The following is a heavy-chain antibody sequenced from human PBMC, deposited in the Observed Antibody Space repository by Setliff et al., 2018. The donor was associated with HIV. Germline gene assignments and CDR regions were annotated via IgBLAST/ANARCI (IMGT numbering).Heavy chain of an antibody. D-gene: IGHD4-4*01. Sequence: SETLSLTCTVSGGSISSGDYYWSWTRQPPGKGLEWIGYIYYSGSTYYNPSLKSRVTISVDTSKNQFSLKLSSVTAADAAVYYCARERGGLGGNYGNHSDYWGQGTLVTVS. CDR2: IYYSGST. CDR1: GGSISSGDYY. V-gene: IGHV4-30-4*08. CDR3: ARERGGLGGNYGNHSDY. J-gene: IGHJ4*02.